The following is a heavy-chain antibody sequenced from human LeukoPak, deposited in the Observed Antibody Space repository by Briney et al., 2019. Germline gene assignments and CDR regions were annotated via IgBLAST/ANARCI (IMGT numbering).Heavy chain of an antibody. V-gene: IGHV3-48*03. CDR2: ISSSGSTI. Sequence: GGSLRLSCAASEFIFSSYEMNWVRQAPGKGLEWVSYISSSGSTIYYADSVKGRFTISRDNAKNSLYLQMNSLRAEDTAVYYCARVAGSPEYFQHWGQGTLVTVSS. CDR1: EFIFSSYE. J-gene: IGHJ1*01. CDR3: ARVAGSPEYFQH.